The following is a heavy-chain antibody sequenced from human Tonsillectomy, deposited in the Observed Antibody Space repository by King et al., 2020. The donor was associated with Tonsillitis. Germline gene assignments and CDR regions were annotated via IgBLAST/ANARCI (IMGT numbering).Heavy chain of an antibody. CDR3: ARDGPYRYSSSWFDY. J-gene: IGHJ4*02. D-gene: IGHD6-13*01. CDR2: IYYSGST. CDR1: GGSISSYY. Sequence: PLQESGPGLVKPSETLSLTCTVSGGSISSYYWSWIRQPPGKGLEWIGYIYYSGSTNYNPSLKSRVTISVDTSKNQFSLKLSSVTAADTAVYYCARDGPYRYSSSWFDYWGQGTLVTVSS. V-gene: IGHV4-59*01.